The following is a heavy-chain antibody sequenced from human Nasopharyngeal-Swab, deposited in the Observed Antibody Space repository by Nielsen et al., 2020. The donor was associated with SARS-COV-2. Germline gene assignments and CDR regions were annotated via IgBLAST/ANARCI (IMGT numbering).Heavy chain of an antibody. CDR1: GFTFDDYA. CDR3: AKALSGVVRGVMND. CDR2: ISWNSGSI. D-gene: IGHD3-10*01. V-gene: IGHV3-9*01. J-gene: IGHJ4*02. Sequence: SLKISCAASGFTFDDYAMHWVRQAPGKGLEWVSGISWNSGSIGYADSVKGRFTISRDNAKNSLYLQMNSLRAEDTALYYCAKALSGVVRGVMNDWGQGTLVTVSS.